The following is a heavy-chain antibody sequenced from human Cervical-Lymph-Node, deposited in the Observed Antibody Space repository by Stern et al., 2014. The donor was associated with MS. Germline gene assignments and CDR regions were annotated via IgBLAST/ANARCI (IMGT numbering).Heavy chain of an antibody. CDR3: ASSYSGWDNPYHFYGMDV. D-gene: IGHD6-19*01. Sequence: VHLVESGAEVKKPGSSVKVSCKASGGTFSRHAFSWVRQAPGQGLEWMGGILPMSGKANYAQNFQDRVKRIADESTSTAYMELSSLRSEDAAVYYCASSYSGWDNPYHFYGMDVWGQGTAVTVSS. J-gene: IGHJ6*02. CDR2: ILPMSGKA. V-gene: IGHV1-69*01. CDR1: GGTFSRHA.